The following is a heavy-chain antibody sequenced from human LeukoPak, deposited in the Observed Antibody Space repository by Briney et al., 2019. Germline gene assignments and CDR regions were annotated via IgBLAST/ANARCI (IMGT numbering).Heavy chain of an antibody. Sequence: AGGSLRLSCAASGFTFSSYSMNWVRQAPGKGLEWVSSISSSSSYIYYADSVKGRFTISRDNAKNSLYLQMNSLRAEDTAVYYCARGSTYYDSSGQVPFDYWGQGTLVTVSS. CDR3: ARGSTYYDSSGQVPFDY. J-gene: IGHJ4*02. V-gene: IGHV3-21*01. D-gene: IGHD3-22*01. CDR2: ISSSSSYI. CDR1: GFTFSSYS.